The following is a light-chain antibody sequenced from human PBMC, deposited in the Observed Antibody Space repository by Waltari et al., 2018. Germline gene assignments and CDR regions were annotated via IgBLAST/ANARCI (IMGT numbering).Light chain of an antibody. J-gene: IGKJ5*01. V-gene: IGKV3-11*01. CDR1: ESVSTY. CDR2: VAS. CDR3: QQRTSWPPIT. Sequence: EIVLTQSPATLSLSPGERATLSCRASESVSTYLGWYQQKPGQAPRLLIYVASSRATGTPARFSGSGSETDFTLTISSIEPEDFAVYYCQQRTSWPPITFGQGTRLEIK.